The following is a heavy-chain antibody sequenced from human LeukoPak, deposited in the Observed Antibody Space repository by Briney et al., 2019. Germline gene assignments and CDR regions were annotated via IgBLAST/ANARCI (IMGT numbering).Heavy chain of an antibody. Sequence: PGGSLRLSCAVSGFTFSTFEMNWARRAPGKALEWVSCVSAGGLTTFYADSVKGRFTVSRDNAKNSLYLQMNSLTVEDTAVYYCTRRGGYFDYWGQGSVVTVSS. CDR3: TRRGGYFDY. CDR1: GFTFSTFE. J-gene: IGHJ4*02. V-gene: IGHV3-48*03. CDR2: VSAGGLTT. D-gene: IGHD3-10*01.